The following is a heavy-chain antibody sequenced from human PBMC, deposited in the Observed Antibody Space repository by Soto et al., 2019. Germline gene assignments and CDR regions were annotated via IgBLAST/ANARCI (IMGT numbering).Heavy chain of an antibody. Sequence: GGSLRLSCAASGFTFSSYGMHWVRQAPGKGLEWVAVISYDGSNKYYADSVKGRFTISRDNSKNTLYLQMNSLRAEDTAVYYCAKEWDIVVPTRGEGEVGYWGQGTLVTVSS. V-gene: IGHV3-30*18. CDR2: ISYDGSNK. D-gene: IGHD2-15*01. CDR1: GFTFSSYG. CDR3: AKEWDIVVPTRGEGEVGY. J-gene: IGHJ4*02.